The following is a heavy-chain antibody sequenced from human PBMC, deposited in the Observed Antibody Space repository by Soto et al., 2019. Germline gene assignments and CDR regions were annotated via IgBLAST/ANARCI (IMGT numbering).Heavy chain of an antibody. D-gene: IGHD6-19*01. CDR3: AKGQQVAGHFIAFDI. Sequence: GGSLRLSCAASGFTFRSYAMGWVRQAPRKGLEWVSAISWSGGTTYYADSVKGRFTISRDNSKNTLYLQMNSLRADDTAVFFCAKGQQVAGHFIAFDIWGQGTMVTVSS. J-gene: IGHJ3*02. CDR2: ISWSGGTT. CDR1: GFTFRSYA. V-gene: IGHV3-23*01.